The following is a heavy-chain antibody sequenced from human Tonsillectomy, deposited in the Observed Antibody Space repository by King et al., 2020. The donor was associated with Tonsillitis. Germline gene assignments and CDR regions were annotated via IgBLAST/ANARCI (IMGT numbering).Heavy chain of an antibody. CDR2: IDPSDSYT. CDR3: ARIRGWTPGTFEI. CDR1: GYEFSTYW. Sequence: QLVQSGAEAKKPGESLRISCQGSGYEFSTYWITWVRQVPGQGLQWMGRIDPSDSYTNYSPSFKGHAIISVDNSINTAYLQWSSLKASDTAIYYCARIRGWTPGTFEIWGQGTMVPVSS. V-gene: IGHV5-10-1*03. D-gene: IGHD3-10*01. J-gene: IGHJ3*02.